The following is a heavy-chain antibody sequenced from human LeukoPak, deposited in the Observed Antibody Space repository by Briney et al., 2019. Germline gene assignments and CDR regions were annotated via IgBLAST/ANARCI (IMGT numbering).Heavy chain of an antibody. J-gene: IGHJ3*02. D-gene: IGHD4-11*01. CDR3: ARSNDYSNFEWAFDI. Sequence: PSETLSLTCAVYGGSFSGYYWSWIRQPPGKGLEWIGEINHSGSTNYNPSLKSRVTISVDTSKNQFSLKLSSVTAADTAVYYCARSNDYSNFEWAFDIWGQGTMVTVSS. CDR1: GGSFSGYY. CDR2: INHSGST. V-gene: IGHV4-34*01.